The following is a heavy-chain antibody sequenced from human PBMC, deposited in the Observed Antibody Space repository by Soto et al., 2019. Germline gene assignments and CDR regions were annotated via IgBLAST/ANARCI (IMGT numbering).Heavy chain of an antibody. V-gene: IGHV4-39*01. Sequence: QLQLQESGPGLVKPSETLSLTCTVSGGSISSSSYYWGWIRQPPGKGLEWIGSIYYSGSTYYNPSLKSRVTISVDTSKNQFSLKRSSVTAADTAVYYCARHALYGSGSYYMDAFDIWGQGTMVTVSS. D-gene: IGHD3-10*01. CDR2: IYYSGST. J-gene: IGHJ3*02. CDR3: ARHALYGSGSYYMDAFDI. CDR1: GGSISSSSYY.